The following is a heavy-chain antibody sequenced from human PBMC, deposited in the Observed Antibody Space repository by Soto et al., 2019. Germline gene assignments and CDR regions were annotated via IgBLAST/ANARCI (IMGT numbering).Heavy chain of an antibody. Sequence: QVQLQESGPGLEKPSETLSLTCSVSGGSISNHYWSWIRQPPGKGLEWIGFIYSNGNTNYNPTLKSRVTMSVDTSRNQISLKLTTVSAADTAVYYCTRANWYSEYWGQGTLVTVSS. D-gene: IGHD7-27*01. V-gene: IGHV4-59*11. CDR3: TRANWYSEY. J-gene: IGHJ4*02. CDR2: IYSNGNT. CDR1: GGSISNHY.